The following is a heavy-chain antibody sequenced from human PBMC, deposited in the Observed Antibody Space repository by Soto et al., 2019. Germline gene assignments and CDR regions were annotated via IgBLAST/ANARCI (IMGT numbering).Heavy chain of an antibody. Sequence: ETLSLTCTVSGGSISSFYWSWIRQPAGKGLEWIGRIYTSGITNYNPSVKSRVTLSVDTSKNQFSLKLRSVTAADTAVYYCARVGMVGTVLGSWFDAWSQGTLVTVS. CDR2: IYTSGIT. D-gene: IGHD6-19*01. V-gene: IGHV4-4*07. CDR1: GGSISSFY. CDR3: ARVGMVGTVLGSWFDA. J-gene: IGHJ5*02.